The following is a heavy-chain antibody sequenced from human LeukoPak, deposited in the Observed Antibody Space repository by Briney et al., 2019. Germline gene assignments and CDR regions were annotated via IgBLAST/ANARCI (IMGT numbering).Heavy chain of an antibody. CDR2: ISYDGSNK. Sequence: PGGSLRLSCAASGFTFSSYGMHWVRQAPGKGLEWVAVISYDGSNKYYADSVKGRFTISRDNSKSTLYLQMNSLRAEDTAVYYCAKDDERGFTKGYFDYWGQGTLVTVSS. CDR3: AKDDERGFTKGYFDY. CDR1: GFTFSSYG. V-gene: IGHV3-30*18. J-gene: IGHJ4*02. D-gene: IGHD3-10*01.